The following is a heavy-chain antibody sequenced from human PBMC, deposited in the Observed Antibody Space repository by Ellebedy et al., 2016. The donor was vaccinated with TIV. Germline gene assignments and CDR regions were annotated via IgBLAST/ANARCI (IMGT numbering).Heavy chain of an antibody. D-gene: IGHD6-19*01. CDR3: ARSGGAGYNSGWYGIHIDY. CDR2: TSDDETSK. CDR1: GFLFSDYT. J-gene: IGHJ4*02. V-gene: IGHV3-30-3*01. Sequence: GGSLRLSCAASGFLFSDYTMHLVRQAPGKGLEWVAVTSDDETSKHYADSVKGRFTISRDNAKNSLYLQMNSLRDEDTAVYFCARSGGAGYNSGWYGIHIDYWGQGTLVTVSS.